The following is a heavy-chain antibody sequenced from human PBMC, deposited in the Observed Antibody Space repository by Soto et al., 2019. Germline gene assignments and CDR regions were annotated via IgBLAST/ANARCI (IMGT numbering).Heavy chain of an antibody. V-gene: IGHV3-7*05. CDR3: ARLTAAGGVDQFDY. D-gene: IGHD6-13*01. J-gene: IGHJ4*02. CDR1: GFTFSSYW. Sequence: GGSLRLSCAASGFTFSSYWMTWVRQAPGKGLEWVANIKEDGSEQYLVDSVKGRFTFSRDNAKKTLYLQMNSLRVEDTAVYYCARLTAAGGVDQFDYWGQGTLVTVSS. CDR2: IKEDGSEQ.